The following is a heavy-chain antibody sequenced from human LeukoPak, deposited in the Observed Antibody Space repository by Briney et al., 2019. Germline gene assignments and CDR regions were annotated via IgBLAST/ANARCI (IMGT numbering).Heavy chain of an antibody. CDR2: ISAYNSNT. CDR1: GYTFTSYG. J-gene: IGHJ4*02. CDR3: AREASSGYPSDY. D-gene: IGHD3-22*01. V-gene: IGHV1-18*01. Sequence: ASVKVSCKASGYTFTSYGISWVRQAPGQGLEWMGWISAYNSNTNYAQKLQGRVTMTTDTSTSTAYMELRSLRSDDTAVYYCAREASSGYPSDYWGQGTLVTVSS.